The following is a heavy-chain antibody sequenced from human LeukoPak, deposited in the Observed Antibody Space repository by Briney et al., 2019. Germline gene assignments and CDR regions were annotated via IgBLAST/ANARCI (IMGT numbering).Heavy chain of an antibody. CDR2: IYYSGST. D-gene: IGHD3-16*02. CDR1: GGSLSSSSSY. Sequence: SETLSLTCTVSGGSLSSSSSYWGWIRQPSGKGLEWIGSIYYSGSTNYNPSLKSRVTISVDTSKNQFSLKLSSVTAADTAVYYCARGSYRYTVEDAFDYWGQGTLVTVSS. V-gene: IGHV4-39*07. J-gene: IGHJ4*02. CDR3: ARGSYRYTVEDAFDY.